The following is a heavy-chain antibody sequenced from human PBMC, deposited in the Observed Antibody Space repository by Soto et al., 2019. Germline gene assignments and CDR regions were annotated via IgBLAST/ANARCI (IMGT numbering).Heavy chain of an antibody. CDR3: ARVFYGDYHFWSTKDAFDI. CDR2: IYYSGST. CDR1: GGSISSSSYY. J-gene: IGHJ3*02. Sequence: QLQLQESGPGLVKPSETLSLTCTVSGGSISSSSYYWGWIRQPPGKGLEWIGSIYYSGSTYYNPSLKSRVTISVDTSQDQFSLKLSSVTAADTAVYYCARVFYGDYHFWSTKDAFDIWGQGTMVTVSS. D-gene: IGHD4-17*01. V-gene: IGHV4-39*01.